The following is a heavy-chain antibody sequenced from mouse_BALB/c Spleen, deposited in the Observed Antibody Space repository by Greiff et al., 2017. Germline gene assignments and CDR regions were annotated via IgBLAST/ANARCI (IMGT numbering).Heavy chain of an antibody. V-gene: IGHV1S56*01. J-gene: IGHJ2*01. CDR3: ARVEENYFDY. CDR2: IYPGDGST. CDR1: GYTFTSYY. D-gene: IGHD1-1*02. Sequence: VQLQQSGPELVKPGASVKMSCKASGYTFTSYYIHWVKQRPGQGLEWIGWIYPGDGSTKYNEKFKGKTTLTADKSSSTAYMLLSSLTSEDSAIYFCARVEENYFDYWGQGTTLTVSS.